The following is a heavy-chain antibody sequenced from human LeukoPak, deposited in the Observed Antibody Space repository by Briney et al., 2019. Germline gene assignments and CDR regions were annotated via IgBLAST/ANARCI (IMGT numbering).Heavy chain of an antibody. D-gene: IGHD6-13*01. CDR1: GGTFSSYA. CDR2: TIPIFGTA. J-gene: IGHJ4*02. V-gene: IGHV1-69*13. CDR3: ARGSKPFIAPFDY. Sequence: SVKVSCKASGGTFSSYAISWVRQAPGQGLEWMGGTIPIFGTANYAQKFQGRVTITADESTSTAYMELSSLRSEDTAVYYCARGSKPFIAPFDYWGQGTLVTVSS.